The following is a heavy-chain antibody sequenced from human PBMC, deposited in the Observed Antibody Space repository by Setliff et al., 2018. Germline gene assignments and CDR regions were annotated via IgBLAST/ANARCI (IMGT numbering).Heavy chain of an antibody. CDR3: ATDLAIRGVQFDY. D-gene: IGHD3-10*01. J-gene: IGHJ4*02. Sequence: ASVKASCKGSGYRFIVYYIHWVRQTPGKGLEWMGRVDPKEGQAIYAKKFQGRFTITADTSIDTAYMELSSLTSEDTAVYYCATDLAIRGVQFDYWGRGTLVTV. CDR1: GYRFIVYY. V-gene: IGHV1-69-2*01. CDR2: VDPKEGQA.